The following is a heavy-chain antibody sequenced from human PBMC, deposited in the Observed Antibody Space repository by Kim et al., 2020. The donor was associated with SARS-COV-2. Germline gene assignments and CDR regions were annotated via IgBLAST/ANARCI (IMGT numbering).Heavy chain of an antibody. CDR3: AREDSSGWYSWFDP. D-gene: IGHD6-19*01. V-gene: IGHV6-1*01. Sequence: AVSVKSRITINPDTSKNQFSLQLDSVTPEDTAVYYCAREDSSGWYSWFDPWGQGTLVTVSS. J-gene: IGHJ5*02.